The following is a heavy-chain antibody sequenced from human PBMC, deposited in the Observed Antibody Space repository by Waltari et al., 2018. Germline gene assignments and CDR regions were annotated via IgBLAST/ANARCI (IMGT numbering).Heavy chain of an antibody. CDR2: IYHSGST. Sequence: QVQLQESGPGLVQPSGTLSLTCAVSDGSISSSNWWSWVRPPPGKGLEWIGEIYHSGSTNYNPSLKSRVTISVDKSKNQFSLKLSSVTAADTAVYYCARETITMGLYYFDYWGQGTLVTVSS. CDR3: ARETITMGLYYFDY. V-gene: IGHV4-4*02. D-gene: IGHD3-3*01. CDR1: DGSISSSNW. J-gene: IGHJ4*02.